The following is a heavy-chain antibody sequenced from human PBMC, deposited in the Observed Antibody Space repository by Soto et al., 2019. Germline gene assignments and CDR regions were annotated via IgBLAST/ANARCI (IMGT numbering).Heavy chain of an antibody. D-gene: IGHD5-12*01. CDR2: IHHSGGT. V-gene: IGHV4-4*02. Sequence: QVQLQESGPGLVKPSGTLSLSCAVSGGSVSNNNWWSWVRKSPGNGLEWIGEIHHSGGTSYNPSLESRACLSVDKSKNELSLSLNYVTAADTAVYYCTKNSAYALDYWGLGILVTVSS. CDR1: GGSVSNNNW. J-gene: IGHJ4*02. CDR3: TKNSAYALDY.